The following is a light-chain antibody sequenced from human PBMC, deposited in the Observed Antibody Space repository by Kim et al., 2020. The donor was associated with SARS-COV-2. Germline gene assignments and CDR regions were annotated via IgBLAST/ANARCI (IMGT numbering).Light chain of an antibody. CDR3: QVWDSSSDHRVV. Sequence: PGKSAEVSCGGNTIGGRSVHWYQPKSGQAPVLVIYYDSDRPSGIPERFSGSNSGNTATLTISRVEAGDEADYYCQVWDSSSDHRVVFGGGTQLTVL. J-gene: IGLJ2*01. CDR1: TIGGRS. CDR2: YDS. V-gene: IGLV3-21*04.